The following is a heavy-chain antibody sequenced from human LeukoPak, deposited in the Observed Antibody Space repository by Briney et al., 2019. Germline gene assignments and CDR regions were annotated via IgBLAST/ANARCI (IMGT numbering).Heavy chain of an antibody. Sequence: SETLSLTCTVSVGSINNYYWSWIRQPAGKGLEWIGRIYTRWSTNYNPSLKSRVTMSVDTSKNQFSLKLSAVTAADTAVYYCARGRYCSADICSGGDAFDIWGQGTMVSVSS. J-gene: IGHJ3*02. D-gene: IGHD2-15*01. CDR3: ARGRYCSADICSGGDAFDI. V-gene: IGHV4-4*07. CDR2: IYTRWST. CDR1: VGSINNYY.